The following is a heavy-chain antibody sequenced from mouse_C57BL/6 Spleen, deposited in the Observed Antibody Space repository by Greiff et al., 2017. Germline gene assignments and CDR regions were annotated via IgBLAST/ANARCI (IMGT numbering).Heavy chain of an antibody. Sequence: EVQLVESEGGLVQPGSSMKLSCTASGFTFSDYYMAWVRQVPEKGLEWVANINYDGSSTYYLDSLKSRFIISRDNAKNILYLQMSSLKSEDTATYYCAREDDSDAMDYWDQGTTVTVSS. CDR3: AREDDSDAMDY. CDR1: GFTFSDYY. V-gene: IGHV5-16*01. CDR2: INYDGSST. D-gene: IGHD2-4*01. J-gene: IGHJ4*01.